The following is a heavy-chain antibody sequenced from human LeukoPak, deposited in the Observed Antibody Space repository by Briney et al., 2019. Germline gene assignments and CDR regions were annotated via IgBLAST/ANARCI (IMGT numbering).Heavy chain of an antibody. CDR3: ARDDGDYGGYYFDY. J-gene: IGHJ4*02. Sequence: SETLSLTCTVSGGSISSGDYYWSWIRQPPGKGLEWIGYIYYSGSTNYNPSLKSRATISVDTSKNQFSLKLSSVTAADTAVYYCARDDGDYGGYYFDYWGQGTLVTVSS. D-gene: IGHD4-17*01. CDR1: GGSISSGDYY. CDR2: IYYSGST. V-gene: IGHV4-61*08.